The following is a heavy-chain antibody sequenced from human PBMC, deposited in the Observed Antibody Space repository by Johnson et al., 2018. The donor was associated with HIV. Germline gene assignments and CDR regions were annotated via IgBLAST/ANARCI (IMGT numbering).Heavy chain of an antibody. CDR1: GFTFDDYG. D-gene: IGHD6-19*01. CDR2: INWNGGST. V-gene: IGHV3-20*04. Sequence: QLVESGGGVVRPGGSLRLSCAASGFTFDDYGMSWVRQAPGKGLAWVPGINWNGGSTGYADSVKGRFTISRDNAKNSLYLQMNSLRAEDTALYYCARPDGAVASDFNAFDIWGQGTMVTVSS. CDR3: ARPDGAVASDFNAFDI. J-gene: IGHJ3*02.